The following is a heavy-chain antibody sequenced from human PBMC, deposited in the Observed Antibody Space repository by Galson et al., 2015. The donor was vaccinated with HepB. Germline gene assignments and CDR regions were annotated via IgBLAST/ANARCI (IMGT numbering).Heavy chain of an antibody. CDR2: ISSSGDST. D-gene: IGHD2-2*01. CDR1: GFTFSSAA. CDR3: AKDMQATY. J-gene: IGHJ4*02. V-gene: IGHV3-23*01. Sequence: SLRLSCAVSGFTFSSAAMTWVRQAPGKGLEWVSLISSSGDSTYYADSVKGRFTISRDDSKNTLYLHMNNLRAEDTAVYYCAKDMQATYWGQGTQVTVSS.